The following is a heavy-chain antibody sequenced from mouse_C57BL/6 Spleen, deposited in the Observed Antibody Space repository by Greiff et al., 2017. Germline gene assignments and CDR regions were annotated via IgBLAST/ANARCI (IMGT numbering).Heavy chain of an antibody. CDR1: GYSFTDYN. CDR2: INPNYGTT. CDR3: ARIEAYYSNPAWFAY. Sequence: EVQLQESGPELVKPGASVKISCKASGYSFTDYNMNWVKQSNGKSLEWIGVINPNYGTTSYNQKFKGKATLTVDQSSSTAYMQLNSLTSEDSAVYYCARIEAYYSNPAWFAYWGKGTLVTVSA. D-gene: IGHD2-5*01. J-gene: IGHJ3*01. V-gene: IGHV1-39*01.